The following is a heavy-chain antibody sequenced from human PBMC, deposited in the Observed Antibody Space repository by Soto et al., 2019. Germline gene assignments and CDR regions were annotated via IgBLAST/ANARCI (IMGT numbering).Heavy chain of an antibody. CDR2: FDPEDGET. Sequence: ASVKVSCKVSGYTLTELSMHWVRQAPGKGLEWMGGFDPEDGETIYAQKFQGRVTMTEDTSTDTAYMELSSLRSEDTAVYYCATGRDIFGEATKVSGMDVWGQGTTVTVSS. CDR1: GYTLTELS. D-gene: IGHD3-3*02. J-gene: IGHJ6*02. CDR3: ATGRDIFGEATKVSGMDV. V-gene: IGHV1-24*01.